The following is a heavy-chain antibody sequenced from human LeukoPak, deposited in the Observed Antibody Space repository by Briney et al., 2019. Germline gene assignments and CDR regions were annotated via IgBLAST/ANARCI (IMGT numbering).Heavy chain of an antibody. CDR2: ISGSGGST. J-gene: IGHJ4*02. CDR3: AKGTVDTAMVPLVDY. D-gene: IGHD5-18*01. CDR1: GFTFSSYA. Sequence: GGSLRLSCAASGFTFSSYAMSWVRQAPGKGLEWVSAISGSGGSTYYADSVKGRFTISRDNSKNMLHLQMNSLRAEDTAVYYCAKGTVDTAMVPLVDYWGQGTLVTVSS. V-gene: IGHV3-23*01.